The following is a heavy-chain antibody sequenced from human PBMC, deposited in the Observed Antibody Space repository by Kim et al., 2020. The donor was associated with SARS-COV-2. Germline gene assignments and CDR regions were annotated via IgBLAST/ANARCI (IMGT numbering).Heavy chain of an antibody. D-gene: IGHD5-18*01. Sequence: SETLSLTCAVYGGSFSGYYWSWIRQPPGKGLEWIGEINHSGSTNYNPSLKSRVTISVDTSKNQFSLKLSSVTAADTAVYYCARVDTAMVQDYWGQGTLVTVSS. CDR3: ARVDTAMVQDY. CDR1: GGSFSGYY. CDR2: INHSGST. V-gene: IGHV4-34*01. J-gene: IGHJ4*02.